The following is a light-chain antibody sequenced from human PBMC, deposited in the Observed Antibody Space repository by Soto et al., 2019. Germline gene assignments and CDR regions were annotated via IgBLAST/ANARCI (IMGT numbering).Light chain of an antibody. CDR2: EGS. CDR1: SSDVGSYNL. Sequence: QSALTQPASVSGSPGQSINISCTGTSSDVGSYNLVSWYQQHPGKAPKLMIYEGSKRPSGVSNRFSGSKSGNTASLTISGLQAEDEADYYCCSYAGSSTLVFGGGTQLTVL. CDR3: CSYAGSSTLV. V-gene: IGLV2-23*01. J-gene: IGLJ2*01.